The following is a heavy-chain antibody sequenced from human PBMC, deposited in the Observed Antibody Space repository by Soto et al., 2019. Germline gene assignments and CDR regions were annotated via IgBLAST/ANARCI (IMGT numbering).Heavy chain of an antibody. J-gene: IGHJ4*02. CDR3: ARDQGNNWDLDY. Sequence: PGGSLRLSCAASGFTFSSYAMTWVRQAPGKGLEWVSGISGSGIVYYADSVKGRFTISRDNAKNSLYLQMNSLRVEDTAVYYCARDQGNNWDLDYWGQGTQVTVSS. D-gene: IGHD1-20*01. V-gene: IGHV3-23*01. CDR2: ISGSGIV. CDR1: GFTFSSYA.